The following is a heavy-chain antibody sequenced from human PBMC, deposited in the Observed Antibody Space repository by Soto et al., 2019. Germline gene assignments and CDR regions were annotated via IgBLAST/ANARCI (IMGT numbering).Heavy chain of an antibody. CDR1: GFTFSSYA. V-gene: IGHV3-23*01. CDR2: ISGSGGSA. Sequence: PGGSLRLSCAASGFTFSSYAMSWVRQAPAKGLEWVSPISGSGGSADYADSVKGRFTISRDNPQNTLYLEMNSLRAEDTAIYYCAKDRFHVVVTFGIFDPWGQGTLVTVSS. D-gene: IGHD2-21*02. J-gene: IGHJ5*02. CDR3: AKDRFHVVVTFGIFDP.